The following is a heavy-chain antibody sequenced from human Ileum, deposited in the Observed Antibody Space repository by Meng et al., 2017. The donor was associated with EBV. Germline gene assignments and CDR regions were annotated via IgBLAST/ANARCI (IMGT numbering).Heavy chain of an antibody. J-gene: IGHJ5*02. Sequence: VQLGQSGAEVKKPGASVKVSCKASGYIFNNYGVSWVRQAPGQGPEWMGWISAYNGNTNYAQNFQGRFTMTTDTSTSTAYMELRSLRSDDTAVYYCARDLPGGTKGTWLDLWGQGTLVTVSS. CDR2: ISAYNGNT. CDR1: GYIFNNYG. D-gene: IGHD1-14*01. CDR3: ARDLPGGTKGTWLDL. V-gene: IGHV1-18*01.